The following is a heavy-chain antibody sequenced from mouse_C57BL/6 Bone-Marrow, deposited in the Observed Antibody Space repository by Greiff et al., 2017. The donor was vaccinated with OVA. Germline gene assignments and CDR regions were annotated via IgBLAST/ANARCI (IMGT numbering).Heavy chain of an antibody. D-gene: IGHD1-1*01. Sequence: VHVKQSGAELVRPGASVKLSCTASGFNIKDDYMHWVKQRPEQGLEWIGWIDPENGDTEYASKFQGKATITADTSSNTAYLQLSSLTSEDTAVYYCTTTVVADYYAMDYWGQGTSVTVSS. V-gene: IGHV14-4*01. J-gene: IGHJ4*01. CDR2: IDPENGDT. CDR3: TTTVVADYYAMDY. CDR1: GFNIKDDY.